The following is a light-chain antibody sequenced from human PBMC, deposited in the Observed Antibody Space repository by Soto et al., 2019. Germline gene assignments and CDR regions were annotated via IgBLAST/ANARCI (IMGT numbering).Light chain of an antibody. CDR1: QSVTIN. J-gene: IGKJ1*01. CDR2: GAS. V-gene: IGKV3-15*01. Sequence: ETLMTQSPVTLSVSPGERVTLSCRASQSVTINLAWYHQKPGQAPRLLIYGASTRATGIPARFAGSGSGTEFTLSISSLQSEDFGIYYCQQYNNWPQTF. CDR3: QQYNNWPQT.